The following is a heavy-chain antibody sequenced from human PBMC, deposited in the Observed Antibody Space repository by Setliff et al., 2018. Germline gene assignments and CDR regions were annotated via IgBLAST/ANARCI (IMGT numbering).Heavy chain of an antibody. CDR1: GGSISSYY. Sequence: SETLSLTCTVSGGSISSYYWSWIRQPAGKGLEWIGHIYIGGSANYNPSLKSRVTMSIDTSKNQFSLKLNSVTAADMAVYYCARQTRYGYGDYAIDYWGQGRLVTVSS. V-gene: IGHV4-4*07. J-gene: IGHJ4*02. CDR2: IYIGGSA. CDR3: ARQTRYGYGDYAIDY. D-gene: IGHD4-17*01.